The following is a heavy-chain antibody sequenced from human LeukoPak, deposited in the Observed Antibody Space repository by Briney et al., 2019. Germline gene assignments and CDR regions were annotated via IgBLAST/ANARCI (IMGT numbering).Heavy chain of an antibody. V-gene: IGHV4-30-2*01. CDR3: ARTYCSGGSCYDWSNWFDP. D-gene: IGHD2-15*01. J-gene: IGHJ5*02. CDR2: IYHSGST. CDR1: GGSISSGGYS. Sequence: SETLSLTCAVSGGSISSGGYSWSWIRQPPGKGLEWIGYIYHSGSTYYNPSLKSRVTISVDRSKNQFSLKLSSVTAADTAVYYCARTYCSGGSCYDWSNWFDPWGQGTLVTVSS.